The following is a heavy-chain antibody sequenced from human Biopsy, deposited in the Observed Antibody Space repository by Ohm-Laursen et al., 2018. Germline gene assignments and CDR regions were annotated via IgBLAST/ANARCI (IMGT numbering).Heavy chain of an antibody. D-gene: IGHD6-19*01. CDR2: INPSGSTT. J-gene: IGHJ4*02. V-gene: IGHV1-46*01. Sequence: ASVKVSCKASGGTFINYAISWVRQAPGQGLEWMGMINPSGSTTSYPQIFQGRVTMTRGTSKSTVYMELSSLRSADTAVYFCARNTGWYGDLYYFDYWGQGTLVTVSS. CDR1: GGTFINYA. CDR3: ARNTGWYGDLYYFDY.